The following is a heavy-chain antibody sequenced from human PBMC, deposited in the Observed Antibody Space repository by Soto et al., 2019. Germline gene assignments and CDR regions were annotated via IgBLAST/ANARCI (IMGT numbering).Heavy chain of an antibody. CDR3: AHTRCYILTGINFDY. J-gene: IGHJ4*02. Sequence: QITLKESGPTLVKPTQTLTLTCTFSGFSLSTSGVGVGWIRQPPGKALEWLALIYWDDDKRHSPSLKSRLTITKDTSKNQVVPTMTNMDPVYTDTYYCAHTRCYILTGINFDYWGQGTLVTVSS. CDR2: IYWDDDK. V-gene: IGHV2-5*02. D-gene: IGHD3-9*01. CDR1: GFSLSTSGVG.